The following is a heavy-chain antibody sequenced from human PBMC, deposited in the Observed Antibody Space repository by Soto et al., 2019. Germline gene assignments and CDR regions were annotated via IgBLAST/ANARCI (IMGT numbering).Heavy chain of an antibody. V-gene: IGHV1-8*01. CDR2: MNPNSGNT. D-gene: IGHD4-17*01. J-gene: IGHJ4*02. Sequence: QATGQGLEWMGWMNPNSGNTGYAQKFQGRVTMTRNTSISTAYMELSSLRSEDTAVYYCARTLYGDNVDYWGQGPLVTVSS. CDR3: ARTLYGDNVDY.